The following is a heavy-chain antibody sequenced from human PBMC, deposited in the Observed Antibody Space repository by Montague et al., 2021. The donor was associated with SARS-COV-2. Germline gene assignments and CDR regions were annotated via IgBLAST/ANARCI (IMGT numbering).Heavy chain of an antibody. V-gene: IGHV3-30*04. CDR1: GFIFSNFA. CDR2: ITYDGIDK. CDR3: ARDVRGLRLVWNYYYYYMDV. Sequence: SLRLSCAASGFIFSNFAFHWVRQAPGKGLEWVAIITYDGIDKFYADSVKGRFTISRDNSKNTLYLRLNSLTPEDTAVYYCARDVRGLRLVWNYYYYYMDVWGKGTTVTVSS. J-gene: IGHJ6*03. D-gene: IGHD6-19*01.